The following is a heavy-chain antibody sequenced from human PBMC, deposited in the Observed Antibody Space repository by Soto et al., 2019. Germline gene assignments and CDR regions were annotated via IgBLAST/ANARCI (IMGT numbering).Heavy chain of an antibody. CDR3: AIAQGGPQSVPNRSYYYGMDV. J-gene: IGHJ6*02. V-gene: IGHV1-69*13. D-gene: IGHD1-26*01. CDR1: GGTFSSYA. Sequence: SVKVSCKASGGTFSSYAISWVRQAPGRGLEWMGGIIPIFGTANYAQKFQGRVTITADESTSTAYMELSSLRSEDTAVYYCAIAQGGPQSVPNRSYYYGMDVWGQGTTVTVSS. CDR2: IIPIFGTA.